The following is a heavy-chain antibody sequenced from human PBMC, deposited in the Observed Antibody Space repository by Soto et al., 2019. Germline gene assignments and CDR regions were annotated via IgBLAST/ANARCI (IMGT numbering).Heavy chain of an antibody. J-gene: IGHJ4*02. Sequence: SVKVSCKASVGTFSSYAISWVRQAPGQGLEWMGGIIPIFGTANYAQKFQGRVTITADESTSTAYMELSSLRSEDTAVYYCACRTVDGTGIYDYWGQGTLVTVSS. D-gene: IGHD3-10*01. CDR1: VGTFSSYA. CDR3: ACRTVDGTGIYDY. V-gene: IGHV1-69*13. CDR2: IIPIFGTA.